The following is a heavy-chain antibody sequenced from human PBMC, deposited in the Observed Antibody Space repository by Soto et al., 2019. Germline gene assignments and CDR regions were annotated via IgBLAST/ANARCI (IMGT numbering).Heavy chain of an antibody. CDR1: GYSFTSYW. D-gene: IGHD2-2*01. CDR2: IYPGDSDT. J-gene: IGHJ6*03. V-gene: IGHV5-51*01. CDR3: ARIGLSSTRYYDYKYV. Sequence: PGESLKISCKGSGYSFTSYWIGWVRQMPGKGLEWMGIIYPGDSDTRYSPSFQGQVTISADKSISTAYLQWSSLKASDTAMYYCARIGLSSTRYYDYKYVWSKGTTVTGSS.